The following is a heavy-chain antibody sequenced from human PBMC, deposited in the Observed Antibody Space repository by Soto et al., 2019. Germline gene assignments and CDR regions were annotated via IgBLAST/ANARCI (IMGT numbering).Heavy chain of an antibody. CDR1: GGTFSSYA. CDR3: ARDQGSSWYPNWFDP. D-gene: IGHD6-13*01. CDR2: IIPIFGTA. Sequence: SVKVSCKASGGTFSSYAISWVRQAPGQGLEWMGGIIPIFGTANYSQKFQGRVTITADKSTSTAYMELSSLRSEDTAVYYCARDQGSSWYPNWFDPWGQGTLVTVSS. J-gene: IGHJ5*02. V-gene: IGHV1-69*06.